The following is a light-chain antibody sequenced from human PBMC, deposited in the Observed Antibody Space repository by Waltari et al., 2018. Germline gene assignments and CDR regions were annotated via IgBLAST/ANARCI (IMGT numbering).Light chain of an antibody. V-gene: IGKV3-20*01. CDR2: GAS. CDR1: QSVSRT. CDR3: QHYVRLPAT. J-gene: IGKJ1*01. Sequence: EIVLTQSPGILSLSQGERATLACRASQSVSRTLAWYQQKPGQAPRLLIYGASSRSTGIPYRFSVGGSGTDFSLTISRLEPEDFAVYYCQHYVRLPATFGQGTKVEIK.